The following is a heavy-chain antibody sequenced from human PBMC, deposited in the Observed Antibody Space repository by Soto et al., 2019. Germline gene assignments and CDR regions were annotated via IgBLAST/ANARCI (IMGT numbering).Heavy chain of an antibody. CDR1: GGSISSYY. V-gene: IGHV4-59*08. J-gene: IGHJ6*02. Sequence: SETLSLTCTVSGGSISSYYWSWIRQPPGKGLEWIGYIYYSGSTNYNPSLKSRVTISVDTYKNHFSLKLSSVTAADTAVYYCARQIMVYAIAEGMDVWGQGTTVTVSS. CDR3: ARQIMVYAIAEGMDV. CDR2: IYYSGST. D-gene: IGHD2-8*01.